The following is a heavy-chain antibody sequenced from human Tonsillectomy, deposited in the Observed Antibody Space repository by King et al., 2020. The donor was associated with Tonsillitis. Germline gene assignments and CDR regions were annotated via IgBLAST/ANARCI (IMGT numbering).Heavy chain of an antibody. CDR2: SYYNGST. Sequence: QVQLQESGPGLVKPSETLSLTCTVSGGSISSYYWSWIRQPPGKGLEWIGCSYYNGSTNYNPSLKSRVTISVDTSKNQFSLKLISVTAADTAVYFCARDRSGFYYGSGSPAHWFDPWGQGTLVTVSS. CDR3: ARDRSGFYYGSGSPAHWFDP. J-gene: IGHJ5*02. CDR1: GGSISSYY. V-gene: IGHV4-59*01. D-gene: IGHD3-10*01.